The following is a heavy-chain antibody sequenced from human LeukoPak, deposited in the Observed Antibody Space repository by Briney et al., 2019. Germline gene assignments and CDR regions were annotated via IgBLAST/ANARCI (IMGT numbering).Heavy chain of an antibody. CDR1: GGSFSDDF. D-gene: IGHD2-2*01. V-gene: IGHV4-34*01. CDR2: VFHDGIA. J-gene: IGHJ5*02. Sequence: SETLSLSCAVYGGSFSDDFRTWTRLAPEKGLEWIGEVFHDGIANYNPSLKSRAIVSVDTSKKQFSLRLSSVTAADTAVYYCARGVVSTSRPPKNRFDPWGQGTLVTVSS. CDR3: ARGVVSTSRPPKNRFDP.